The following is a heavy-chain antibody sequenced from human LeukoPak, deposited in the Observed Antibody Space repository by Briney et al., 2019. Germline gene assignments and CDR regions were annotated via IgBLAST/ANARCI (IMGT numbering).Heavy chain of an antibody. V-gene: IGHV3-30*04. Sequence: GGSLRLSCAASEFTFSNYAMYWVRQAPGKGLEWVAVISYDGSNKYYADSVKGRFTISRDNSKNTLYLQMNSLRAEDTAVYYCARDSDYGDYTPNWFDPWGQGTLVTVSS. J-gene: IGHJ5*02. D-gene: IGHD4-17*01. CDR2: ISYDGSNK. CDR3: ARDSDYGDYTPNWFDP. CDR1: EFTFSNYA.